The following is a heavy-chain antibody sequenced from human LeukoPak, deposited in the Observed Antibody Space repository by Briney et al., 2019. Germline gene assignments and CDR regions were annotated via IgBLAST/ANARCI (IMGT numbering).Heavy chain of an antibody. D-gene: IGHD5-12*01. V-gene: IGHV3-23*01. Sequence: GGSLRLSCAAAGFTFSAYAMRWVRQAPGKGLEWVSAVRGSGSDTYYADSVKGRFTISRDNSKNTLYLQMNSLRAGDTAIYYCVQTSQVTSDYDSPFDHWGQGTLVTVSS. CDR2: VRGSGSDT. J-gene: IGHJ4*02. CDR3: VQTSQVTSDYDSPFDH. CDR1: GFTFSAYA.